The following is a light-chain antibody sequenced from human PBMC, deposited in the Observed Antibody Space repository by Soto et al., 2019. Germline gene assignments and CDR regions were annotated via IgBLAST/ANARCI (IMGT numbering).Light chain of an antibody. V-gene: IGKV1-33*01. CDR2: DAS. J-gene: IGKJ5*01. CDR1: HDIRKY. Sequence: DIQMTQSPSSLSASVGDRVTITCQASHDIRKYLNWYQQKPGKAPRLLIYDASNMEKGVPSRFTGSGSGTDFILTITSLQPEDIATYYFQQSSNAPINFGQGTRLEVK. CDR3: QQSSNAPIN.